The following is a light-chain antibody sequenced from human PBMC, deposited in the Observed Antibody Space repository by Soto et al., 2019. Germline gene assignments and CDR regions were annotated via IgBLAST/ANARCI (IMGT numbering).Light chain of an antibody. Sequence: EIVLTQSPATLYLSRVERATVCLRASQNVRNYLAWYQHKPGQAPRLLIYEASNRATGIPARFSGSGSGTDFTLTISSLEPEDFAVYYCQQRSNWPPTFGQGTKVDIK. V-gene: IGKV3-11*01. CDR1: QNVRNY. CDR2: EAS. CDR3: QQRSNWPPT. J-gene: IGKJ1*01.